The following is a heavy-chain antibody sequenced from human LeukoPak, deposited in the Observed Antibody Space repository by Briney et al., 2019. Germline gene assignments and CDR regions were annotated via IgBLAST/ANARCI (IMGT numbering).Heavy chain of an antibody. CDR2: IRYDGSNK. Sequence: PGGSLRLSCAAFGFTFSSYWMSWVRQAPGKGLEWVAFIRYDGSNKYYADSVKGRFTISRDNSKNTLYLQMNSLRAEDTAVYYCAKDSQLGLPNTPWGQGTLVTVSS. CDR3: AKDSQLGLPNTP. CDR1: GFTFSSYW. D-gene: IGHD1/OR15-1a*01. J-gene: IGHJ5*02. V-gene: IGHV3-30*02.